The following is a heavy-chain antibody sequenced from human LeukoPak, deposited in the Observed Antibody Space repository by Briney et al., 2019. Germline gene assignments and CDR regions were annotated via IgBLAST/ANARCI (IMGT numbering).Heavy chain of an antibody. D-gene: IGHD6-13*01. Sequence: GGPLRLSCAASGFSFSGYSMTWVRQAPGKGLEWVSYISSSGTTIYYAASVKGRFTISRDNGKNSLYLQMNSLRDEDTAVYYCSRESRYSSDYWGQGTLVTVSS. CDR1: GFSFSGYS. CDR3: SRESRYSSDY. V-gene: IGHV3-48*02. CDR2: ISSSGTTI. J-gene: IGHJ4*02.